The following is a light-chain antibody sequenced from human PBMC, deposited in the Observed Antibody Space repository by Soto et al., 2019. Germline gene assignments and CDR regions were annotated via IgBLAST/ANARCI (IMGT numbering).Light chain of an antibody. J-gene: IGKJ1*01. CDR3: QQYYNFPWT. V-gene: IGKV4-1*01. Sequence: DIVMTQSPDSLAVSLGERATINCKSSQSVLYSSNNKNYLAWYQQKPGQPPKLLIYWASTRESGVPDRFSGSGSGTDFTLTISSLQAEDVAVYYCQQYYNFPWTFGQGTKVDIK. CDR2: WAS. CDR1: QSVLYSSNNKNY.